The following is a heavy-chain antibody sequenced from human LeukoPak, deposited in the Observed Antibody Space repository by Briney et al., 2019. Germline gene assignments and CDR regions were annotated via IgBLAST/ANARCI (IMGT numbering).Heavy chain of an antibody. CDR1: GFTFSSYA. J-gene: IGHJ4*02. V-gene: IGHV3-23*01. CDR2: ISGSGGST. Sequence: GGSLRLSCAASGFTFSSYAMSWVRQAPGKGLEWVSAISGSGGSTYYADSVKGRFTISRDNSKNTLYLQMSSLRAEDTAVYYCAKVGPIAAAGTSYFDYWGQGTLVTVSS. D-gene: IGHD6-13*01. CDR3: AKVGPIAAAGTSYFDY.